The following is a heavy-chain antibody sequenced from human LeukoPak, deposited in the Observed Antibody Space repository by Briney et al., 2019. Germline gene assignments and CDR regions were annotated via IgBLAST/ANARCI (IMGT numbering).Heavy chain of an antibody. CDR2: ISSSSSTI. Sequence: PGGSLRLSCAASGFTFSSYAMHWVRQAPGKGLEWVSYISSSSSTIYYADSVKGRFTISRDNAKNSLYLQMNSLRAEDTAVYYCATLWFGELWYYYYGMDVWGQGTTVTVSS. CDR1: GFTFSSYA. D-gene: IGHD3-10*01. CDR3: ATLWFGELWYYYYGMDV. J-gene: IGHJ6*02. V-gene: IGHV3-48*04.